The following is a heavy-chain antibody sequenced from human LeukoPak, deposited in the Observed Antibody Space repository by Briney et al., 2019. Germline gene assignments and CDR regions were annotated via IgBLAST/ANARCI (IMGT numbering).Heavy chain of an antibody. CDR3: AKDSSSGYYSDFDY. Sequence: GGSLRLSCAASGFTFDDYAMHWVRQAPGKGLEWVSGISWNSGSIDYADSVKGRFTISRDNAKNSLYLQMNSLRAEDMALYYCAKDSSSGYYSDFDYWGQGTLVTVSS. CDR1: GFTFDDYA. D-gene: IGHD3-22*01. J-gene: IGHJ4*02. CDR2: ISWNSGSI. V-gene: IGHV3-9*03.